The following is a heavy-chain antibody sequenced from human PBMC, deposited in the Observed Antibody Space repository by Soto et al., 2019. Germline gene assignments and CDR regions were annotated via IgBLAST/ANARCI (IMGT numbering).Heavy chain of an antibody. Sequence: GGSLRLSCAASGFSFPSFAMSWVRQAPGKGLEWVSAIGAGSAGTHYADSVKGRFTISRDDSKNTLYLEMNSLRADDTAVYYCAAPRVWVARTRYFDPWGQGTPVTVSS. CDR1: GFSFPSFA. V-gene: IGHV3-23*01. CDR2: IGAGSAGT. CDR3: AAPRVWVARTRYFDP. J-gene: IGHJ5*02. D-gene: IGHD3-16*01.